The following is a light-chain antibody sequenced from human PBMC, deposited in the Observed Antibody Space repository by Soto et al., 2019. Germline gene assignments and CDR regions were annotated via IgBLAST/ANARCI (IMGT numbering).Light chain of an antibody. CDR2: DVN. V-gene: IGLV2-14*03. Sequence: QSVLTQPASVSESPGQSITISCTGTSSDVGGYNSVSWYQQYPGKAPKLIIYDVNNRPPGVSNRFSGSKSGSTASLTISGLQPEDEADYYCNSYTNTRTWVFGGGTKLNVL. CDR3: NSYTNTRTWV. J-gene: IGLJ3*02. CDR1: SSDVGGYNS.